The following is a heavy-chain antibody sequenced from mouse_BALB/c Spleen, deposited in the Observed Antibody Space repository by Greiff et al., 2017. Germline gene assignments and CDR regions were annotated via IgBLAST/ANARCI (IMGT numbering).Heavy chain of an antibody. Sequence: QVQLQQSGAELAKPGASVKMSCKASGYTFTSYWMHWVKQRPGQGLEWIGYINPSTGYTEYTQKFKDKATLTADKSSSTAYMQLSSLTSEDSAVYYCARNDGYDDYFDYWGQGTTLTVSA. V-gene: IGHV1-7*01. CDR1: GYTFTSYW. D-gene: IGHD2-2*01. J-gene: IGHJ2*01. CDR3: ARNDGYDDYFDY. CDR2: INPSTGYT.